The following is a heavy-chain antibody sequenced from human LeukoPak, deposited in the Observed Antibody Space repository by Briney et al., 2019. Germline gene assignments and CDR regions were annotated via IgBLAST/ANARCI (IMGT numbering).Heavy chain of an antibody. V-gene: IGHV4-38-2*02. J-gene: IGHJ4*02. CDR3: ARQRQQLVLDY. CDR1: GYSISSGYY. CDR2: IYYSGST. D-gene: IGHD6-13*01. Sequence: SETLSLTCTVSGYSISSGYYWGWIRQPPGKGLEWIGSIYYSGSTYYNPSLKSRVTISVDTSKNQFSLKLSSVTAADTAVYYCARQRQQLVLDYWGQGTLVTVSS.